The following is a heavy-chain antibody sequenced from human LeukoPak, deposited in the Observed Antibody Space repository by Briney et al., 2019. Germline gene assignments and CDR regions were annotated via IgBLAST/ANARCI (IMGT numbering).Heavy chain of an antibody. J-gene: IGHJ5*02. CDR1: GVSISSHY. CDR2: MYNSEAT. D-gene: IGHD6-19*01. V-gene: IGHV4-59*11. CDR3: ARDSSGAGNSWFDP. Sequence: SETLSLTCTVSGVSISSHYWGWIRQPPGKGLEWIGYMYNSEATKYNTSLKSRVTISVHKSKQQSSLTLRSVTAEDTAGYCIARDSSGAGNSWFDPWGQGTLVTVSS.